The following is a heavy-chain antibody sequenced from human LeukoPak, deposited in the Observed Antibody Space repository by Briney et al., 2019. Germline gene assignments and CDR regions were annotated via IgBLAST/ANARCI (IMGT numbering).Heavy chain of an antibody. J-gene: IGHJ4*02. CDR3: ARSDSSGYEDY. CDR2: ISAYNGNT. Sequence: ASVKVSCKASGGTFSSYAISWVRQAPGQGLEWMGWISAYNGNTNYAQKLQGRVTMTTDTSTSTAYMELRSLRSDDTAVYYCARSDSSGYEDYWGQGTLVTVSS. V-gene: IGHV1-18*01. D-gene: IGHD3-22*01. CDR1: GGTFSSYA.